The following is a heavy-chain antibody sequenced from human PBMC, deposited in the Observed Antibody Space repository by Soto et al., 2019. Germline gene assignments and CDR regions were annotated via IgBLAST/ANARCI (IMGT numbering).Heavy chain of an antibody. Sequence: GASVRLSCAASGFTFSSSAMSWVRQAPGKGLEWVSGITGNGGNTYYADSVKGRFTISRDNSKDTLSLLMNSLTVEDTAAYYCAKVSNNGGVLIRYLDLWGRGTLVTVSS. V-gene: IGHV3-23*01. CDR2: ITGNGGNT. CDR3: AKVSNNGGVLIRYLDL. J-gene: IGHJ2*01. D-gene: IGHD2-8*01. CDR1: GFTFSSSA.